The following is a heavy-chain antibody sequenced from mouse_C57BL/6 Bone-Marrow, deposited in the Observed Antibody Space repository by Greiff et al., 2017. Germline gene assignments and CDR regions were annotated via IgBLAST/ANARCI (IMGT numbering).Heavy chain of an antibody. CDR3: ARMTAHWYFDV. D-gene: IGHD2-13*01. CDR2: ISPSDIVT. CDR1: GYTFTRYW. V-gene: IGHV1-52*01. Sequence: VQLQQPGAELVRPGSSVKLSCKASGYTFTRYWMPWVKQRPIQGLECIGNISPSDIVTHYNQKFKDKATLTVDKSSSTAYMQLSSLTSEDSAVYYCARMTAHWYFDVWGTGTTVTVSA. J-gene: IGHJ1*03.